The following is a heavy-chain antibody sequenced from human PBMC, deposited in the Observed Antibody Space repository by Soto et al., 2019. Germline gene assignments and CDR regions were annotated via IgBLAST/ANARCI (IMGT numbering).Heavy chain of an antibody. CDR1: GFTFSSYW. Sequence: GGSLRLSCAASGFTFSSYWMHWVRQVPGKGLAWVSRINSDGGSTTYADSVRGRFTISRDNAKNTLYLQMNSLRVEETAVYYWATYARGYSKGFDYWGQGTLVTVSS. D-gene: IGHD5-12*01. CDR3: ATYARGYSKGFDY. J-gene: IGHJ4*02. V-gene: IGHV3-74*03. CDR2: INSDGGST.